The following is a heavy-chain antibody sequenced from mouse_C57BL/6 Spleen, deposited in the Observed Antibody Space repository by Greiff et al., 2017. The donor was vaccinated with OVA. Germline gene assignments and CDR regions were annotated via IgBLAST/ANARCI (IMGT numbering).Heavy chain of an antibody. V-gene: IGHV1-81*01. CDR2: IYPRSGNT. J-gene: IGHJ2*01. CDR1: GYTFTSYG. CDR3: ARKDGNYIDY. D-gene: IGHD2-1*01. Sequence: VKLVESGAELARPGASVKLSCKASGYTFTSYGISWVKQRTGQGLEWIGEIYPRSGNTYYNEKFKGKATLTADKSSSTAYMELRSLTSEDSAVYFCARKDGNYIDYWGQGTTLTVSS.